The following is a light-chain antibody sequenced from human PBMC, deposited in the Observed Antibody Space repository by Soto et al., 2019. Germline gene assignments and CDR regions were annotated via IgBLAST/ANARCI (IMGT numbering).Light chain of an antibody. Sequence: QSALTQPPSASGSPGQSVTISCTGTSSDVGGNNYVSWYQQHPGKAPKLMIYEVSKRPSGVPDRFFGSKSGNTASLSVSGLQTEDEADYYCSSYAGTDNTYVFGTGTKVTVL. J-gene: IGLJ1*01. CDR3: SSYAGTDNTYV. CDR1: SSDVGGNNY. V-gene: IGLV2-8*01. CDR2: EVS.